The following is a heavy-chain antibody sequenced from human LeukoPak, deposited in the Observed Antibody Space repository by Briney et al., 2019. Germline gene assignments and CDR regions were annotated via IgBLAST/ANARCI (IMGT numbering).Heavy chain of an antibody. Sequence: GASVKVSCKASGGTFSSYAISWVRRAPGQGLEWMGGIIPIFGTANYAQKFQGRVTITADESTSTAYMELRSLRSDDTAVYYCAREIAPMSLGYGYNWFDPWGQGTLVTVSS. CDR1: GGTFSSYA. J-gene: IGHJ5*02. CDR2: IIPIFGTA. V-gene: IGHV1-69*13. CDR3: AREIAPMSLGYGYNWFDP. D-gene: IGHD5-18*01.